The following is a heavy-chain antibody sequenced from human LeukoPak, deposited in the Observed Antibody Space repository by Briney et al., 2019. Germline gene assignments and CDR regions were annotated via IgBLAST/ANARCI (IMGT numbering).Heavy chain of an antibody. J-gene: IGHJ4*02. CDR2: IYSGGST. V-gene: IGHV3-53*01. D-gene: IGHD5-24*01. CDR3: ASWPVPKRDFDY. CDR1: GFTVSSNY. Sequence: GGSLRLSCAASGFTVSSNYMGWVRQAPGKGLEWVSVIYSGGSTYYADSVKGRFTISRDNSKNTLYLQMNSLRAEDTAVYYCASWPVPKRDFDYWGQGTLVTVSS.